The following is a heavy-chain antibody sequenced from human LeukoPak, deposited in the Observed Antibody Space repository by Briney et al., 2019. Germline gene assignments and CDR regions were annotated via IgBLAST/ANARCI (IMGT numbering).Heavy chain of an antibody. V-gene: IGHV5-51*01. D-gene: IGHD3-10*01. CDR2: IYPGDSDT. Sequence: NLGESLKISCNGSGYSFNSYWIGCVRQVPGKGLEWMGIIYPGDSDTRYSPSFQGQVTISADKSISTSYLQWSSLKAPDTAMYYCARLRGSGTYYKSLDYWGQGTLVTVSS. CDR3: ARLRGSGTYYKSLDY. J-gene: IGHJ4*02. CDR1: GYSFNSYW.